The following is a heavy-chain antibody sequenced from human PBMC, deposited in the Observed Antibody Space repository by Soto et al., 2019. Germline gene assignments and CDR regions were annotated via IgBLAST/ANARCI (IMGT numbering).Heavy chain of an antibody. CDR3: AREGSYYFDSRIDS. J-gene: IGHJ4*02. D-gene: IGHD3-10*01. CDR1: EYTFANHF. CDR2: VNPSGGPT. Sequence: QVRLVQSGAEVKKPGDSVRVSCKAPEYTFANHFIHWVRQAPGHGLEWMGIVNPSGGPTRYTQKFQVRVTITRDTSTSTVYMVLSSLTSADTAVYYCAREGSYYFDSRIDSWGQGTLVTVSS. V-gene: IGHV1-46*01.